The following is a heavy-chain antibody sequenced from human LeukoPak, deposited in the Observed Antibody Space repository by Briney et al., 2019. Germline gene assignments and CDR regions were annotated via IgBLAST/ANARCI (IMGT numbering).Heavy chain of an antibody. Sequence: GGSLRLSCAASGFTFYNYAMIWVRQAPGKGLEWVSSSSGSGGRTYYADSVKGRFTISRDNSKNTLYLQMNSLRAEDTAAYYCAKGPFWTADYCMDVWGKGTTVTVSS. CDR2: SSGSGGRT. D-gene: IGHD3/OR15-3a*01. J-gene: IGHJ6*03. V-gene: IGHV3-23*01. CDR1: GFTFYNYA. CDR3: AKGPFWTADYCMDV.